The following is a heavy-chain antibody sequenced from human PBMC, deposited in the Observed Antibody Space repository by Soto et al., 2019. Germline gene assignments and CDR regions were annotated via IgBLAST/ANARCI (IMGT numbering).Heavy chain of an antibody. D-gene: IGHD3-22*01. V-gene: IGHV3-64D*06. J-gene: IGHJ4*02. CDR2: ISTNGGST. Sequence: GGSLRLSCSASGLTFSIYAMHWVRQAPGKGLEYVSSISTNGGSTHYADSVKGRFTISRDNSKNTQYLQMSSLRADDTAVYYCVKGEYYYDSSGYYPFDYWGQGTLVTVSS. CDR3: VKGEYYYDSSGYYPFDY. CDR1: GLTFSIYA.